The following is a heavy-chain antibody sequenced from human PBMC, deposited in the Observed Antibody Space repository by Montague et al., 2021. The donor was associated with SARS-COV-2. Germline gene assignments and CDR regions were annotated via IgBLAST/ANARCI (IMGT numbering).Heavy chain of an antibody. CDR3: TSGREGNYNVMDV. D-gene: IGHD1-1*01. V-gene: IGHV6-1*01. CDR2: TYYRSKWYN. J-gene: IGHJ6*02. Sequence: CAISGDSVSSNSATWNWVRQSPSRGLEWLGRTYYRSKWYNGYAVXXRGRVTINPDTSKNQFSLRLNSVAPEDTAIYYCTSGREGNYNVMDVWGQGTTVTVSS. CDR1: GDSVSSNSAT.